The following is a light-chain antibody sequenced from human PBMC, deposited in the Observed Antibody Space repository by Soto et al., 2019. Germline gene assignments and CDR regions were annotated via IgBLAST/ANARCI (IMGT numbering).Light chain of an antibody. CDR3: QQYHTYWT. J-gene: IGKJ1*01. V-gene: IGKV1-5*03. CDR2: NVS. CDR1: QSISKW. Sequence: DIQMTQSPSTLSASIGDRVTITCRAIQSISKWSAWYQQKPGKAPMLVIYNVSSLESGVLSRFSGSGSRTEFTLTISSLQPDDFATYYCQQYHTYWTFGQGTKVEIK.